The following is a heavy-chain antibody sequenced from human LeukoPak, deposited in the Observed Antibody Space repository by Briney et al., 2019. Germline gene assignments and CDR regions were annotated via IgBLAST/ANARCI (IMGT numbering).Heavy chain of an antibody. J-gene: IGHJ3*02. Sequence: PGGSLRLSCAASGFTFSSYWMSWVRQAPGEGLEWVANIKQDGSEKYYVDSVKGRFTISRDNAKNSLYLQMNSLRAEDTAVYYCARGRPRGAFDIWGQGTMVTVSS. D-gene: IGHD6-6*01. V-gene: IGHV3-7*01. CDR2: IKQDGSEK. CDR1: GFTFSSYW. CDR3: ARGRPRGAFDI.